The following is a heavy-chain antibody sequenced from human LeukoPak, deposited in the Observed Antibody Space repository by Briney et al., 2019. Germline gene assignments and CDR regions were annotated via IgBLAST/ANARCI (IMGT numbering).Heavy chain of an antibody. D-gene: IGHD3-9*01. CDR2: IYYTGTT. V-gene: IGHV4-59*01. CDR1: GGSLSSYY. CDR3: ARFSWDCSTASCHLTH. J-gene: IGHJ4*02. Sequence: SETLSLTCTVSGGSLSSYYWSWIRQSPGKRLELIGHIYYTGTTFYNLSLNSRVTISLDTSKNEFSLKLTSVTAADTAVYYCARFSWDCSTASCHLTHWGQGALVTVSS.